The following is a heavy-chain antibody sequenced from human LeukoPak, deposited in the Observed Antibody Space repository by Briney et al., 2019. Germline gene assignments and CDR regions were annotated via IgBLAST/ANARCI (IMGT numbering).Heavy chain of an antibody. CDR1: GGSISSSSYY. CDR3: ARLGPYYDFWSGYLPVDH. Sequence: SETLSLTCTVSGGSISSSSYYWGWIRQPPGKGLEWIGNIYYSGSTYYNPSLKSRITISVDTSKNQFSLKLNSMTAADTAVYYCARLGPYYDFWSGYLPVDHWGQGTLVTVSS. CDR2: IYYSGST. V-gene: IGHV4-39*01. D-gene: IGHD3-3*01. J-gene: IGHJ4*02.